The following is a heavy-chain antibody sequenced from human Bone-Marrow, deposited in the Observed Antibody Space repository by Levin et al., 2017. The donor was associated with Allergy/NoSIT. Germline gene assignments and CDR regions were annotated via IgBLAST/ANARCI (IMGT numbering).Heavy chain of an antibody. J-gene: IGHJ5*02. D-gene: IGHD6-13*01. CDR3: ARGPSCTDSWFNWFGP. V-gene: IGHV4-4*07. Sequence: PGGSLRLSCTVSGDSISSYYWSWIRQPAGKELEWIGRIQSNGYTNYNPSLKSRVAMSLDTSKNHFSLNLTSVTAADPAVYYCARGPSCTDSWFNWFGPWGQGTLVTVSS. CDR2: IQSNGYT. CDR1: GDSISSYY.